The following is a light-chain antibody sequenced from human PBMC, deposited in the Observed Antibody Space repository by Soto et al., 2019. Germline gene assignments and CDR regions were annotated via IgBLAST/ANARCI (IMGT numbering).Light chain of an antibody. CDR3: PQYVTSPAIT. J-gene: IGKJ5*01. CDR1: ESVGDY. CDR2: GAT. V-gene: IGKV3-20*01. Sequence: EIVLTQSPGALSLSPGERATLSCWASESVGDYLAWYQQKPGQAPRLLIYGATKRASGTPARFSGTGSETAFTLAISRLEPGDFAVYYCPQYVTSPAITFGQGTRLEIK.